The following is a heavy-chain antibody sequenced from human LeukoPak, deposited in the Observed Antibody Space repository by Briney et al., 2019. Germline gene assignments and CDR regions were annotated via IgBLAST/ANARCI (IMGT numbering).Heavy chain of an antibody. CDR3: ARGYYVWGSYHPDY. J-gene: IGHJ4*02. CDR2: IYYSGST. D-gene: IGHD3-16*02. V-gene: IGHV4-59*01. Sequence: PSETLSLTCTVSGGSISSYYWSWIRQPPGKGLEWIGYIYYSGSTNYNPSLKSRVTISVDTSKNQFSLKLSSVTAADTAVYYCARGYYVWGSYHPDYWGQGTLVTVSS. CDR1: GGSISSYY.